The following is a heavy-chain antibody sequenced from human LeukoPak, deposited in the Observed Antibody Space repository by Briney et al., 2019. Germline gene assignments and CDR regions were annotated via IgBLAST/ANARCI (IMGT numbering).Heavy chain of an antibody. V-gene: IGHV4-31*03. D-gene: IGHD2-8*01. CDR1: GGSISSGGYY. CDR3: ARHVLQYCTNGVCYRGNWFDP. CDR2: IYYSGST. J-gene: IGHJ5*02. Sequence: SQTLSLTCTVSGGSISSGGYYWSWIRQHPGKGLEWIGYIYYSGSTNYNPSLKSRVTISVDTSKNQFSLKLSSVTAADTAVYYCARHVLQYCTNGVCYRGNWFDPWGQGTLVTVSS.